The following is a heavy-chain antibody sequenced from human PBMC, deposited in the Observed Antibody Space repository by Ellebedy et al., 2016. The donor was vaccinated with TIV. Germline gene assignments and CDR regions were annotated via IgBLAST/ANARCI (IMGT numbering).Heavy chain of an antibody. CDR1: GYTFXPSY. CDR3: ARGGSSNWYEAFEF. CDR2: INPNSGGT. V-gene: IGHV1-2*04. Sequence: AASVKVSCKASGYTFXPSYLLPVRLPPGQGLPWLGWINPNSGGTNFAQKFQGWVTLTRDTTITTAYMELSSLTSDDTATAVFYCARGGSSNWYEAFEFWGQGTLVTVSS. D-gene: IGHD6-13*01. J-gene: IGHJ4*02.